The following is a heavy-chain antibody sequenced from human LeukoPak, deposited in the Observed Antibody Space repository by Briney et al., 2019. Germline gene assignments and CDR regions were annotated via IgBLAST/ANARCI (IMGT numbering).Heavy chain of an antibody. J-gene: IGHJ3*02. D-gene: IGHD6-25*01. Sequence: ASVKVSCKASGGTFSSFAIGWVRQAPGQGLEWMGGIIPIFGTANYAQKFQGRVTITADESTSTAYMELSSLRSEDTAVYYCARDMWVHSSAAAFDIWGQGTMVTVSS. CDR1: GGTFSSFA. CDR3: ARDMWVHSSAAAFDI. CDR2: IIPIFGTA. V-gene: IGHV1-69*13.